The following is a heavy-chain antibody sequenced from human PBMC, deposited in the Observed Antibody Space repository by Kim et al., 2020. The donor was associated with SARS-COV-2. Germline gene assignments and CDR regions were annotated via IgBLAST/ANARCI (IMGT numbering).Heavy chain of an antibody. Sequence: GGSLRLSCVASGFTFARYWMNWVRQAPGKGLEWVANIKVDGSERYYVDSVKGRLTISRDNAKNSLYLQMNSLRAEDTAVYYCAREVLSGDGSPDYWGQGTLVTVSS. CDR1: GFTFARYW. J-gene: IGHJ4*02. V-gene: IGHV3-7*01. D-gene: IGHD2-21*02. CDR2: IKVDGSER. CDR3: AREVLSGDGSPDY.